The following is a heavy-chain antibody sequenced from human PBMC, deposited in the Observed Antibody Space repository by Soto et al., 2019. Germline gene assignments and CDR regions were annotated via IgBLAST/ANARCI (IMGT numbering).Heavy chain of an antibody. CDR1: GGSFSGYY. CDR2: INHSGST. V-gene: IGHV4-34*01. J-gene: IGHJ3*02. CDR3: ARVNDAFDI. Sequence: QVQLQQWGAGLLKPSETLSLTCAVYGGSFSGYYWSWIRQPPGKGLEWIEEINHSGSTNYNTSLKSRVTISVDTSKNQFSLKLSSVTAPDTAVYYCARVNDAFDIWGQGTMVTVSS.